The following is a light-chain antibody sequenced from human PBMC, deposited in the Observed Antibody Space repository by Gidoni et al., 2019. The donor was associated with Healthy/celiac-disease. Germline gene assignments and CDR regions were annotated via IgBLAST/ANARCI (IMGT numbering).Light chain of an antibody. Sequence: QSVLTQPPSASGTPGQRVTISCSGSSSNIGSNYVYWYQQLPGTAPKLLIYRNNQRPSRVPDRFSGSKSGTSASLAIIGLRSEDEADYYCAALDDSLSGRVFGGGTKLTVL. CDR2: RNN. CDR1: SSNIGSNY. V-gene: IGLV1-47*01. CDR3: AALDDSLSGRV. J-gene: IGLJ3*02.